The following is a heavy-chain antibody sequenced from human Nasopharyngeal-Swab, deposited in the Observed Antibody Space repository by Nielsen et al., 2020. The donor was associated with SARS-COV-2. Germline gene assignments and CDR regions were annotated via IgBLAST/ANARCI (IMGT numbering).Heavy chain of an antibody. D-gene: IGHD3-3*01. CDR2: ISYDGSNK. CDR1: GVTFSSYA. V-gene: IGHV3-30*04. Sequence: GESLKISCAASGVTFSSYAMHWVRQAPGKGLEWVAVISYDGSNKYYADSVKGRFTISRDNAKNSLYLQMNSLRAEDTAVYYCASFWSGYYTPDYWGQGTLVTVSS. J-gene: IGHJ4*02. CDR3: ASFWSGYYTPDY.